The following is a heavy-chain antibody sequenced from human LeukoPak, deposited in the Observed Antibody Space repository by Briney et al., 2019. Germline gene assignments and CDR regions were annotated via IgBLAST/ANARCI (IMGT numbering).Heavy chain of an antibody. Sequence: GGSLRLSCAASGFTFSSYSTNWVRQAPGKGLEWVSYISSSSSTIYYADSVKGRFTISRDNAKNSLYLQMNSLRAEDTAVYYCARDQWSSGSFPPVDAFDIWGQGTMVTVSS. CDR2: ISSSSSTI. J-gene: IGHJ3*02. V-gene: IGHV3-48*01. CDR3: ARDQWSSGSFPPVDAFDI. CDR1: GFTFSSYS. D-gene: IGHD1-26*01.